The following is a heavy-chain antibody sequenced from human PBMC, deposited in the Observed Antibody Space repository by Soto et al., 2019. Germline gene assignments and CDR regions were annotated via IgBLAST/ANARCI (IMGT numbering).Heavy chain of an antibody. CDR2: ISGSGDSA. Sequence: GGSLRLSCVASGVTFTTYAMDWVRQAPGKGLEWVSFISGSGDSAYYADSVKGRFTTSRDISKTTVYLEMNDLGPEDTAIYYCATWLQREHAYDVWGLGTTVTVSS. CDR1: GVTFTTYA. J-gene: IGHJ3*01. D-gene: IGHD1-1*01. CDR3: ATWLQREHAYDV. V-gene: IGHV3-23*01.